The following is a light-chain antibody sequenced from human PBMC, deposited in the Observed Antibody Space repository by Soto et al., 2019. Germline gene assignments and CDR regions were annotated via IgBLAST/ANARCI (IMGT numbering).Light chain of an antibody. CDR1: QSVSTN. CDR3: QQYNNCPWT. J-gene: IGKJ1*01. Sequence: EIVMAQSPSTLSVSPGERATLSCRASQSVSTNLAWYQQKPGQAPSLLIYGASTRATGIPARFSGSGSGTDFTLTITSLQSEEFAVYYCQQYNNCPWTFGQGTKVEIK. V-gene: IGKV3-15*01. CDR2: GAS.